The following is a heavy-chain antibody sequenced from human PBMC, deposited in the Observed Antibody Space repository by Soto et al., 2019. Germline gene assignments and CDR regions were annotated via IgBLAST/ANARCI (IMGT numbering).Heavy chain of an antibody. Sequence: PGGSLRLSCAASGFTFSSYSMNWVRQAPGKGLEWVSYISSSSSTIYYADSVKGRFTISRDNAKNSLYLQMNSLRDEDTAVYYCARDLTGDYLYYFDYWGQGTLVTVSS. D-gene: IGHD4-17*01. J-gene: IGHJ4*02. V-gene: IGHV3-48*02. CDR2: ISSSSSTI. CDR1: GFTFSSYS. CDR3: ARDLTGDYLYYFDY.